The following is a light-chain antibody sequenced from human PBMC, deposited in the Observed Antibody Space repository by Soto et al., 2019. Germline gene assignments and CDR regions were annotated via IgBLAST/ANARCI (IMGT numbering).Light chain of an antibody. CDR1: QSILDRSRNKYY. CDR2: SAS. J-gene: IGKJ1*01. V-gene: IGKV4-1*01. CDR3: QQYFTSPWT. Sequence: DIVMTQSPDSLAVSLGERATFNCKSSQSILDRSRNKYYLAWYQQKSGQPPKLLIYSASLREPGVPDRFTGSGSGTDFTLTINSLQAEDVAVYYCQQYFTSPWTFGQGTKVEI.